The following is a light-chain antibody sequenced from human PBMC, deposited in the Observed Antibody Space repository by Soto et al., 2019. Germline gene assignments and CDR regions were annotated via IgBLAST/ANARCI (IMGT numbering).Light chain of an antibody. J-gene: IGKJ2*01. CDR1: QSVSSSF. V-gene: IGKV3-20*01. CDR2: GAS. CDR3: QQYGSSPPT. Sequence: EIELTQSPGTLSLSPGERATLSCRVSQSVSSSFLAWYQQKPGQAPRLLIYGASRRATGIPDRFSGSGSGTDFTLTISRLEPEDFAVYYCQQYGSSPPTFGQGTKLEIK.